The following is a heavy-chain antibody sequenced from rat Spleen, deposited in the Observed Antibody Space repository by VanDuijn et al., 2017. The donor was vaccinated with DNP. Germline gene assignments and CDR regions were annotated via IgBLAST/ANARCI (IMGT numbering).Heavy chain of an antibody. J-gene: IGHJ4*01. V-gene: IGHV5-20*01. CDR3: AKDGRGMDA. CDR2: ISYDGGST. CDR1: GSTFSDYH. Sequence: EVQLVAPGGAFAQPGRSLKLSCPPSGSTFSDYHIAWVRQAPTKGLDWAAYISYDGGSTYTGDSVKGRFTISRDNAKSTLYLQMESLRSEDTATYYCAKDGRGMDAWGRGTSVTVSS. D-gene: IGHD1-12*02.